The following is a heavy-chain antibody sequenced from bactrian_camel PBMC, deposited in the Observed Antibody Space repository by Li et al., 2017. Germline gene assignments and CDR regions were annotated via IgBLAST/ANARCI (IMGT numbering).Heavy chain of an antibody. CDR2: INSDGSIT. J-gene: IGHJ4*01. D-gene: IGHD7*01. CDR3: ATDLNWQNY. V-gene: IGHV3-2*01. CDR1: EFTFSTYY. Sequence: QLVESGGGSVQAGGSLRLSCAVSEFTFSTYYMTWVRQAPGKGLEWVSSINSDGSITVYADSVRGRFTISRDNAKTTLYLQMNSLKSEDTALYYCATDLNWQNYWGQGTQVTVST.